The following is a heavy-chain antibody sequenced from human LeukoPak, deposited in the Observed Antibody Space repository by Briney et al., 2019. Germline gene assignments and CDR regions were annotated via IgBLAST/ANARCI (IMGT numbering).Heavy chain of an antibody. Sequence: RGSLRLSCAASGFTFSSQSMSWVRQAPGRGLEWVSTITYSGGSTFYTDSVKGRFTISRDNSKNTLYLQMNGLRAEDTAVYYCAKGGQRQWLDWGQGTLVTVSS. D-gene: IGHD6-19*01. CDR1: GFTFSSQS. J-gene: IGHJ4*02. CDR2: ITYSGGST. V-gene: IGHV3-23*01. CDR3: AKGGQRQWLD.